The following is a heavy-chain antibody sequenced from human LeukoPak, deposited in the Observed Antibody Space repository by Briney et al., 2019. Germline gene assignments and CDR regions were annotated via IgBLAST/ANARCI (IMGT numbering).Heavy chain of an antibody. CDR1: GFTFSSYG. J-gene: IGHJ6*03. CDR2: MSGSGGST. CDR3: AKTYSSSRAHYYYYYYMGV. V-gene: IGHV3-23*01. D-gene: IGHD6-13*01. Sequence: GGSLRLSCAASGFTFSSYGLSWVLQAPGKGLEWVSAMSGSGGSTYYADSVKGRFTISRDNSKNTLYLQMNSLRAEDTAVYYCAKTYSSSRAHYYYYYYMGVWGQGTTVTISS.